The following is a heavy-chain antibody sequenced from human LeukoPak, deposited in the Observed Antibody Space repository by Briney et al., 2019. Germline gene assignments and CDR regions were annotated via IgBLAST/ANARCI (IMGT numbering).Heavy chain of an antibody. CDR3: ARAGVGVTILDY. D-gene: IGHD3-10*01. Sequence: GGSLRLSCAASGFTFSSYAMSWVRQTPGKGPELVAHINPDGNEQSYMDPVKGRFSITRDNAANSVYLQMNSLRVEDTALYYCARAGVGVTILDYWGQGTLVTVSS. J-gene: IGHJ4*02. CDR2: INPDGNEQ. CDR1: GFTFSSYA. V-gene: IGHV3-7*01.